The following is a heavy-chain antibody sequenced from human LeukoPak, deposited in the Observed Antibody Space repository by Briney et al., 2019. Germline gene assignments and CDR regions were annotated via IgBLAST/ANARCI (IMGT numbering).Heavy chain of an antibody. CDR3: ARDVHSNSWYYFDY. CDR2: ITSNGGST. J-gene: IGHJ4*02. D-gene: IGHD6-13*01. Sequence: PGGSLRLSCAASGFIFSNHAMHWVRQAPGKGLEYVSAITSNGGSTYYANSVKGRFTISRDNSKNTLYLQMGSLRAEDMAVYYCARDVHSNSWYYFDYWGQGTLVTVSS. V-gene: IGHV3-64*01. CDR1: GFIFSNHA.